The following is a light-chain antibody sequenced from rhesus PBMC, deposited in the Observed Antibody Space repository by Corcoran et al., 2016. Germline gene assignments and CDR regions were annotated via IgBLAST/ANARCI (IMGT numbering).Light chain of an antibody. CDR2: DAS. Sequence: DIQLTQSPSSLSASVGDRVTITCRASQGISSYLAWYQQKSGKAPKLLIFDASRLQSGVPSRFSGSGSGIEFTLPISRLQPEDFATYYRPQRNTFPFTFGPGTKLDIK. CDR1: QGISSY. CDR3: PQRNTFPFT. J-gene: IGKJ3*01. V-gene: IGKV1-38*01.